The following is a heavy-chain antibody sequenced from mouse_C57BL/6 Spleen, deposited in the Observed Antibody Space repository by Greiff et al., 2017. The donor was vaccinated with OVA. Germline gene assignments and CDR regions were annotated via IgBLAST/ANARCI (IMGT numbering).Heavy chain of an antibody. CDR1: GYTFTDYY. J-gene: IGHJ4*01. CDR2: IYPGSGNT. V-gene: IGHV1-76*01. D-gene: IGHD2-4*01. Sequence: QVQLQQSGAELVRPGASVKLSCKASGYTFTDYYINWVKQRPGQGLEWIARIYPGSGNTYYNEKFKGKATLTAEKSSSTAYMQLSSLTSEDSAVYFCAHGGYDYGGYYAMDYWGQGTSVTVSS. CDR3: AHGGYDYGGYYAMDY.